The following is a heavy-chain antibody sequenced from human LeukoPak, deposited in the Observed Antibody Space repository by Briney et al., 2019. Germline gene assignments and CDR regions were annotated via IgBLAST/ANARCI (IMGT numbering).Heavy chain of an antibody. Sequence: RTGGSLRLSCAASGFTFSSYSMNWVRQAPGKGLEWVSYISSSSSTIYNADAGKGSFTISRDNAKTSLYLKMNSLRAEDTAVYYCAGGYSSSWYYYYYYGMDVWGQGTTVTVSS. D-gene: IGHD6-13*01. V-gene: IGHV3-48*01. CDR1: GFTFSSYS. CDR3: AGGYSSSWYYYYYYGMDV. J-gene: IGHJ6*02. CDR2: ISSSSSTI.